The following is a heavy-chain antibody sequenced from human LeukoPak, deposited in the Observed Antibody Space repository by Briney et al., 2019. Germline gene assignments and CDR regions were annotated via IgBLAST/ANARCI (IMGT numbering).Heavy chain of an antibody. D-gene: IGHD4-23*01. CDR2: IYTSGST. CDR1: GGSISRYY. J-gene: IGHJ4*02. V-gene: IGHV4-4*07. Sequence: PSETLSLTCTVSGGSISRYYWRWLRQPAGKGLEWIGRIYTSGSTNYNPSLKSRVTMSVDTSKNQFSLQLNSMTPEDTAVYYCAGGNGGLDYWGQGTLVTVSS. CDR3: AGGNGGLDY.